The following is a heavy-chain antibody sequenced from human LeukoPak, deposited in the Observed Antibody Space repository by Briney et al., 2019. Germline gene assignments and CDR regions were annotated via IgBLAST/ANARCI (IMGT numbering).Heavy chain of an antibody. V-gene: IGHV1-18*01. Sequence: ASVKVSCKASGYTFTSYGFSWVRQAPGQGLEWMGWISGYNGNTNYAQKFQGRVTMTTDTSTSTAYMELRSLRSDDTAVYYCARDAPVGYYYYMDVWGKGTTVTISS. J-gene: IGHJ6*03. CDR3: ARDAPVGYYYYMDV. CDR2: ISGYNGNT. CDR1: GYTFTSYG. D-gene: IGHD2-15*01.